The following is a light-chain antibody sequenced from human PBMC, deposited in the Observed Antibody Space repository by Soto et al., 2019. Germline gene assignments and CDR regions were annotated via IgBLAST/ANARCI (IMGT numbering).Light chain of an antibody. CDR2: RNN. Sequence: QPVLTQPPSASGTPGQRVTISCSGSSSNIGSNYVFWYQHLPGTAPKLLIYRNNQRPSGVPDRFSGSKSGTPASLAISGLRSEDETDYYCAAWDDSLSGVVFGGGTKLTVL. J-gene: IGLJ2*01. CDR1: SSNIGSNY. CDR3: AAWDDSLSGVV. V-gene: IGLV1-47*01.